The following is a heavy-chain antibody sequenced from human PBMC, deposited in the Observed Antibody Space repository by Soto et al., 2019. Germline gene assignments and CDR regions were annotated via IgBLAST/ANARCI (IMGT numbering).Heavy chain of an antibody. CDR2: ISADNGNT. D-gene: IGHD3-9*01. Sequence: ASVKVSCKASGYTFTSYAMHWVRQAPGQRLEWMGWISADNGNTNYAQKLQGRVTMTTDTSTSTAYMELRSLRSDDTAVYYCARDLRLRYFDRIYDAFDIWGQGTMVTVSS. CDR3: ARDLRLRYFDRIYDAFDI. V-gene: IGHV1-18*01. CDR1: GYTFTSYA. J-gene: IGHJ3*02.